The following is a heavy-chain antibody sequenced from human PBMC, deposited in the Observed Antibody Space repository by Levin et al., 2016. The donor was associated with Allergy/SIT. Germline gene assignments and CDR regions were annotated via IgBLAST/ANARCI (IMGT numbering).Heavy chain of an antibody. CDR3: ARHTVDSSGQDFDY. D-gene: IGHD3-22*01. J-gene: IGHJ4*02. V-gene: IGHV2-26*01. Sequence: WIRQPPGKALEWLAHIFSNDEKSYSTSLKSRLTISKDTSKSQVVLTMTNMDPVDTATYYCARHTVDSSGQDFDYWGQGTLVTVSS. CDR2: IFSNDEK.